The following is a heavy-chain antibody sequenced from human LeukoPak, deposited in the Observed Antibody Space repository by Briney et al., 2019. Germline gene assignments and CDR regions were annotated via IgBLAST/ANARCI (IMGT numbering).Heavy chain of an antibody. D-gene: IGHD4-11*01. J-gene: IGHJ5*02. V-gene: IGHV3-21*04. CDR3: AKDPINYDYSPNWFDP. CDR2: ITRGSIYT. CDR1: GFTFSNYN. Sequence: GGSLRLSCAASGFTFSNYNMNWVRQTPGKGLEWVSSITRGSIYTFYADSVKGRFTISRDNSKNTLYVQMNSLRAEDTAIYYCAKDPINYDYSPNWFDPWGQGTLVTVSS.